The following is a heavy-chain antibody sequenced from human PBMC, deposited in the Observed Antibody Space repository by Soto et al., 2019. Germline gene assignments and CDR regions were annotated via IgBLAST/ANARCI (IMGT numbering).Heavy chain of an antibody. J-gene: IGHJ6*02. CDR3: ARPKSGSYGTYYYYGMDV. V-gene: IGHV5-10-1*01. Sequence: PGESLKISCNGSGYSFTSYWISWVRQMPGKGLEWMGRIDPSDSYTNYSPSFQGHVTISADKSISTAYLQWSSLKASDTAMYYCARPKSGSYGTYYYYGMDVWGQGTTVTVSS. D-gene: IGHD1-26*01. CDR2: IDPSDSYT. CDR1: GYSFTSYW.